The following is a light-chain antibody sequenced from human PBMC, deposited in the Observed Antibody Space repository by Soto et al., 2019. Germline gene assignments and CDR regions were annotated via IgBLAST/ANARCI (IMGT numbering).Light chain of an antibody. CDR1: QSVSSN. Sequence: EIVMTQSPATLSVSPGERATLSCRANQSVSSNLAWYQQKPGQAPRLLIYGASTRATGISARFSGSGSGTEFTLTISSLQSEDFAVYYCQQYNNWPTFGPGTKVDIK. CDR2: GAS. CDR3: QQYNNWPT. V-gene: IGKV3-15*01. J-gene: IGKJ3*01.